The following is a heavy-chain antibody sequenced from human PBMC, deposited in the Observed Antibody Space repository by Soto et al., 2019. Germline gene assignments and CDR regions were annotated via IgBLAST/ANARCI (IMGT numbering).Heavy chain of an antibody. D-gene: IGHD3-16*01. CDR3: ARLGAEPHLSYGMDV. Sequence: SETLSLTCTVSGGSISSSSYYWGWIRQPPGKGLEWIGSIYYSGSTYYNPSLKSRVTIPVDTSKNQFSLKLSSVTAADTAVYYCARLGAEPHLSYGMDVWGQGTTVTVSS. J-gene: IGHJ6*02. V-gene: IGHV4-39*01. CDR2: IYYSGST. CDR1: GGSISSSSYY.